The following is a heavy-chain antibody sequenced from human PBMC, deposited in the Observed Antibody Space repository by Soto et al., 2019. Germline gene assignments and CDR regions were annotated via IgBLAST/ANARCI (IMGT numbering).Heavy chain of an antibody. J-gene: IGHJ5*02. CDR1: GDSVPSNSAA. CDR3: ARVKYNASSGYYYDNWFDP. D-gene: IGHD3-22*01. CDR2: TYYRSKWYN. V-gene: IGHV6-1*01. Sequence: SQTLSLTCSIPGDSVPSNSAAWNWIRQSPSRGLEWLGRTYYRSKWYNDYAVSVKSRITINPDTSKNQFSLQLNSVTPEDTAVYYCARVKYNASSGYYYDNWFDPWGQGTLVTVSS.